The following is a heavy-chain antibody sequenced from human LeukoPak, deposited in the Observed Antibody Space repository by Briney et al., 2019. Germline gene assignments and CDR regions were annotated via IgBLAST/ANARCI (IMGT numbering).Heavy chain of an antibody. Sequence: GGSLRLSCAASGFTFSSYSMNWVRQAPGKGLVWVSSISSSSIYIYYAASVKGRFSISRDNAKNSLYLQMNSLRAEDTAVYYCARLANYYDSSGDGFDIWGQGTMVTVSS. V-gene: IGHV3-21*01. CDR3: ARLANYYDSSGDGFDI. CDR1: GFTFSSYS. D-gene: IGHD3-22*01. CDR2: ISSSSIYI. J-gene: IGHJ3*02.